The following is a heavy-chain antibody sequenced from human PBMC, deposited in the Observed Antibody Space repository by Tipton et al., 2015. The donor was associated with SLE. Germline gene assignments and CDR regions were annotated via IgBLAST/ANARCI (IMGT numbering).Heavy chain of an antibody. CDR2: IYYSGST. CDR3: ARDGRLAYFDS. V-gene: IGHV4-39*07. D-gene: IGHD1-26*01. J-gene: IGHJ4*02. CDR1: GGSISSSTYY. Sequence: TLSLTCIVSGGSISSSTYYWGWIRQLPGKGLEWIGNIYYSGSTYYNPSLKSRVTISVDTSKNQFSLKLSSVTAADTAVYYCARDGRLAYFDSWGQGTLVTVSS.